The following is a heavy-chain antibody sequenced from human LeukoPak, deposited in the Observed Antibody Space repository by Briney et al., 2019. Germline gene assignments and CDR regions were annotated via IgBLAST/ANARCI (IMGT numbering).Heavy chain of an antibody. D-gene: IGHD1-1*01. V-gene: IGHV1-46*01. CDR1: GYTFTSYY. CDR3: ARDSWDDVSFDY. J-gene: IGHJ4*02. Sequence: ASVKVSCKASGYTFTSYYMHWVRQAPGQGLEWMGIINPSGGSTSYAQKFQGRVTMTRDTSTSTVYMELSSLRSQDTAVYYCARDSWDDVSFDYWGQGTLVTVSS. CDR2: INPSGGST.